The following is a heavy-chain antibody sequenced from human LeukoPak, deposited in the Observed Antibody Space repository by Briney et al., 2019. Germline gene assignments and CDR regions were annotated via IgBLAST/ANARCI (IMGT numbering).Heavy chain of an antibody. Sequence: GASVKLSCTASGYTFTNYGISWVRQAPGQGLEWMGSISGYNGDTNYAQKLQGRVTMTTDTSTSTAYLEVKSLTFDDTAVYYCARDLKTVTGGNWFDPWGQGTLVTVSS. CDR3: ARDLKTVTGGNWFDP. D-gene: IGHD4-11*01. V-gene: IGHV1-18*01. CDR2: ISGYNGDT. CDR1: GYTFTNYG. J-gene: IGHJ5*02.